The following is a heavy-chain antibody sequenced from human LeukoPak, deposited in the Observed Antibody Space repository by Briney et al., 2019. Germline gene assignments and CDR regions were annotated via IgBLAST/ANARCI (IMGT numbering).Heavy chain of an antibody. D-gene: IGHD6-19*01. CDR1: GGSISSSSYY. Sequence: SETLSLTCTVSGGSISSSSYYWGWIRQPPGKGLEWIGSIYYSGSTYYNPSLKSRVTISVDTSKNQFSLKLSSVTAADTAVYYCARGTGEQWLDLDYWGQGTLVTVSS. CDR2: IYYSGST. J-gene: IGHJ4*02. V-gene: IGHV4-39*01. CDR3: ARGTGEQWLDLDY.